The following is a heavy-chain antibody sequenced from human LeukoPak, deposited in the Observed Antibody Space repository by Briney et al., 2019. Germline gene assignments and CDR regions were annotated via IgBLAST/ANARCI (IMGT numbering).Heavy chain of an antibody. CDR2: ISTSGST. CDR3: ARDSYYYDSSGYSEYYFDY. D-gene: IGHD3-22*01. CDR1: GGSIGSGSYY. J-gene: IGHJ4*02. V-gene: IGHV4-61*02. Sequence: SSETLSLTCTVSGGSIGSGSYYRSWIRQPAGKGLEWIGRISTSGSTNYNPSLKSRVTISVDTSKNQFSLKLSSVTAADTAVYYCARDSYYYDSSGYSEYYFDYWGQGTLVTVSS.